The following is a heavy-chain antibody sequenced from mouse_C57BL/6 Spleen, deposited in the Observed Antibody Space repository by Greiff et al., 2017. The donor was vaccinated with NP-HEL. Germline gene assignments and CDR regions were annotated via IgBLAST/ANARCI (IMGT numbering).Heavy chain of an antibody. CDR3: APLDSSGYFAY. Sequence: QVQLQQPGAELVRPVSSVKLSCKASGYTFTSYWMHWVKQRPIQGLEWIGNIDPSDSETHYNQKFKDKATLTVDKSSSTAYMQLSSLTSEDSAVYYCAPLDSSGYFAYWGQGTLVTVSA. D-gene: IGHD3-2*02. CDR1: GYTFTSYW. CDR2: IDPSDSET. J-gene: IGHJ3*01. V-gene: IGHV1-52*01.